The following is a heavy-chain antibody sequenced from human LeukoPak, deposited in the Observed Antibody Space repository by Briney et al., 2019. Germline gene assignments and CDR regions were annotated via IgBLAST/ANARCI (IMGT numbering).Heavy chain of an antibody. CDR1: GGSISSSSYY. D-gene: IGHD3-3*01. J-gene: IGHJ4*02. CDR2: IYYSGST. Sequence: PSETLSLTCTVSGGSISSSSYYWGWIRQPPGKGLEWIGSIYYSGSTYYNPSLKSRVTISVDTSKNQFSLKLSSVTAADTAVYYCARQGPSGHYDFWSGNYWYYFDYWGQGTLVTVSS. V-gene: IGHV4-39*01. CDR3: ARQGPSGHYDFWSGNYWYYFDY.